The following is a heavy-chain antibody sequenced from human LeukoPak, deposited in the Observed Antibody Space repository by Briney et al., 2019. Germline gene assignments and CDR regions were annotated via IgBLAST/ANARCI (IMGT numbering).Heavy chain of an antibody. D-gene: IGHD3-10*01. CDR3: ARHLSRVRGVIGWFDP. J-gene: IGHJ5*02. Sequence: SETLSLTCTVSGGSISSSSYYWGWIRQPPGKGLEWIGYIYHSGSSFYNPSLKSRVTISVDTSKNQFSLKLSSVTAADTAVYYCARHLSRVRGVIGWFDPWGQGTLVTVSS. CDR1: GGSISSSSYY. V-gene: IGHV4-39*01. CDR2: IYHSGSS.